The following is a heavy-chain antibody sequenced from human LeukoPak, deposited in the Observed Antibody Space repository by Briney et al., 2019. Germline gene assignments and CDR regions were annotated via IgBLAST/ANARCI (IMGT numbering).Heavy chain of an antibody. D-gene: IGHD1-7*01. CDR3: AREDSINWYCFEY. CDR1: GFTFSNYA. CDR2: ISSDGDNK. Sequence: GGSLRLSCAASGFTFSNYALHWVRQAPGKGLEWWAVISSDGDNKYYAATVKGRFTISRDNSKNTLYLQMNSLTAEDTAVYYCAREDSINWYCFEYWGQGTMVTVSS. J-gene: IGHJ4*02. V-gene: IGHV3-30*04.